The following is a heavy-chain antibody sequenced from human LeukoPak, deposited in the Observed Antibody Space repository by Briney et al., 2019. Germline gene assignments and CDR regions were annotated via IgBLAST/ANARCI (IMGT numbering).Heavy chain of an antibody. CDR1: GGTFKSYA. Sequence: SVKVSCKASGGTFKSYAITWVRQAPGQGLKWMGQIIPMFGTAEYAQRFQGRVTIVADKSTTTVHMELSSLRSGDTAVYYCARGLDPFAHNPFDIWGQGTMVTVSS. J-gene: IGHJ3*02. V-gene: IGHV1-69*06. D-gene: IGHD3/OR15-3a*01. CDR2: IIPMFGTA. CDR3: ARGLDPFAHNPFDI.